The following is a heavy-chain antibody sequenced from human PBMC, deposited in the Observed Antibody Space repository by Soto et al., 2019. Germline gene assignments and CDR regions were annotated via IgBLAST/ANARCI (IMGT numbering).Heavy chain of an antibody. V-gene: IGHV1-46*03. D-gene: IGHD2-21*02. CDR3: ARGGYIVVVTASFDR. J-gene: IGHJ5*01. CDR2: INPSGGSP. CDR1: GYTFTSYN. Sequence: GASVKVSCKAFGYTFTSYNMHWVRQAPGQGLERMGVINPSGGSPTYAHKFQGRVTMTRDTSTSTVSMELSSLRYDDTGLHYCARGGYIVVVTASFDRCAQGTPVTFSS.